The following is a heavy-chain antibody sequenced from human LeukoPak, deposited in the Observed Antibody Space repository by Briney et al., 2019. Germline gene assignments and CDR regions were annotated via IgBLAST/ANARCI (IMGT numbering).Heavy chain of an antibody. CDR1: GYTFTSYA. Sequence: ASVKVSCKASGYTFTSYAMNWVRQAPGQGLEWMGWINTNTGNPTYAQGFTGRFVFSLDTSVSTAYLQISSLKAGDTAVYYCAREETPTTYYYDSSGYQEHYWGQGTLVTVSS. V-gene: IGHV7-4-1*02. J-gene: IGHJ4*02. CDR3: AREETPTTYYYDSSGYQEHY. CDR2: INTNTGNP. D-gene: IGHD3-22*01.